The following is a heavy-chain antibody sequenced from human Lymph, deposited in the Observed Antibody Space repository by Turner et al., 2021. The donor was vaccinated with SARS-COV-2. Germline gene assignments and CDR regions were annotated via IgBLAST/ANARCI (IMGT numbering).Heavy chain of an antibody. CDR3: ARYAAGGYFYYGMDV. Sequence: VQLGGSGVGEVWPGRCGPLACAAYGFTFSTFAIYWVRQAPGTGLEWVAVISYDGSNKYYADSVKGRVTISRDNSKNTLYLQMNSLRAEDTAVYYCARYAAGGYFYYGMDVWGQGTTVTVSS. CDR2: ISYDGSNK. CDR1: GFTFSTFA. V-gene: IGHV3-30*04. J-gene: IGHJ6*02. D-gene: IGHD2-8*01.